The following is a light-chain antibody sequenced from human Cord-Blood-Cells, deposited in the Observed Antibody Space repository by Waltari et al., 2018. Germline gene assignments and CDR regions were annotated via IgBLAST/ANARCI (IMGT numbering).Light chain of an antibody. J-gene: IGLJ3*02. CDR3: SSYTSSSTLV. CDR1: SSDVGGYNY. V-gene: IGLV2-14*03. Sequence: QSALTQPASVSGSPGQSITISCPATSSDVGGYNYVPWYQQHPGKAPKLLIYDVSNRPSGVSNRFSGSKSGNTASLTISGLQAEDEADYYCSSYTSSSTLVFGGGTKLTVL. CDR2: DVS.